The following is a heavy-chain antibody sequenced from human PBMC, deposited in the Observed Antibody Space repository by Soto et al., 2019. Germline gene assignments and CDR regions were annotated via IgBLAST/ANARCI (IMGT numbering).Heavy chain of an antibody. CDR3: ARGYYYDSSGSTFDY. CDR1: GGSISSGDYY. D-gene: IGHD3-22*01. V-gene: IGHV4-30-4*01. Sequence: PSETLSLTCTVSGGSISSGDYYWSWIRQPPGKGLVWIGYIYYSGSTYYNPSLKSRVTISVDTSKNQFSLKLSSVTAADTAVYYCARGYYYDSSGSTFDYWGQGTLVTVSS. J-gene: IGHJ4*02. CDR2: IYYSGST.